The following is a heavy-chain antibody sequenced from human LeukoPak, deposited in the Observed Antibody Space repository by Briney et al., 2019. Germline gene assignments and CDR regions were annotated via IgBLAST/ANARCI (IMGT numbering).Heavy chain of an antibody. CDR3: ATRSEVYGYGSYDY. CDR2: IYYSGST. Sequence: SETLSLTCTVSGGSISSSSYYWGWIRQPPGKGLEWIGSIYYSGSTYYNPSLKSRVTISVDRSKNQFSLKLSSVTAADTAVYYCATRSEVYGYGSYDYWGQGTLVTVSS. J-gene: IGHJ4*02. V-gene: IGHV4-39*07. D-gene: IGHD5-18*01. CDR1: GGSISSSSYY.